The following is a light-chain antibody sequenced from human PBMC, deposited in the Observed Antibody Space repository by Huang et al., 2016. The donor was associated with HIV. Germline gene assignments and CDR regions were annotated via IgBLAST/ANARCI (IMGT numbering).Light chain of an antibody. J-gene: IGKJ2*01. CDR3: LQYSNWHPAYT. CDR2: GAS. CDR1: QSFSSN. V-gene: IGKV3-15*01. Sequence: EIVMTQSPATLSVSPGERATLSCRASQSFSSNFVWDQQTPGQAPRLLIYGASTRATGVPARFSGSGSGTEFTLTISSLQSEDLAVYYCLQYSNWHPAYTFGPGTKLEIK.